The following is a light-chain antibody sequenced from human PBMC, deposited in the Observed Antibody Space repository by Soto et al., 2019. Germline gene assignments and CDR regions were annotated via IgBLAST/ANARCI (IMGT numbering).Light chain of an antibody. CDR1: QNIGMY. V-gene: IGKV1-39*01. CDR2: AAS. CDR3: QHSYSNPYT. Sequence: DIQMTQSPSSLSASVGDRVSVTCRASQNIGMYLSWYQRKPGKAPKLLIYAASRLHSGVPSRFSGSASGTDFTLTISSLQPEDFATYYCQHSYSNPYTFGQGTKLEIK. J-gene: IGKJ2*01.